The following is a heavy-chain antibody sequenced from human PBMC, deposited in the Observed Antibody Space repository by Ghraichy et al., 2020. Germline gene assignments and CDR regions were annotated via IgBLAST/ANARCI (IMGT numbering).Heavy chain of an antibody. CDR1: GFTFSSYA. J-gene: IGHJ4*02. V-gene: IGHV3-23*01. D-gene: IGHD3-22*01. CDR2: ISGSGGST. Sequence: RGSLRLSCAASGFTFSSYAMSWVRQAPGKGLEWVSAISGSGGSTYYADSVKGRFTISRDNSKNTLYLQMNSLRAEDTAVYYCAKDRTITMIVVVQGFDYWGQGTLVTVSS. CDR3: AKDRTITMIVVVQGFDY.